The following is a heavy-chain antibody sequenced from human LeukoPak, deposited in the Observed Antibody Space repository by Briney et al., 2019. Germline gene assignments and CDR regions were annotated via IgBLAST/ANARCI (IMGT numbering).Heavy chain of an antibody. CDR1: GFTFSSYA. CDR3: AKDRGRAAAGKGDWFDP. D-gene: IGHD6-13*01. Sequence: GGSLRLSCAASGFTFSSYAMSWVRQAPGKGLEGVSAISGSGGSTYYADSVKGRFTISRDNSKNTLYLQMNSLRAEDTAVYYCAKDRGRAAAGKGDWFDPWGQGTLVTVSS. J-gene: IGHJ5*02. V-gene: IGHV3-23*01. CDR2: ISGSGGST.